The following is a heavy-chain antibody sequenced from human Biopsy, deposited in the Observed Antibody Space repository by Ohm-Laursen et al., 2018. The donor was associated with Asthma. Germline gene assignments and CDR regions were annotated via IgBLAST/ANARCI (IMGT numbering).Heavy chain of an antibody. J-gene: IGHJ4*02. CDR1: GYTFTSYG. D-gene: IGHD1-26*01. Sequence: SSVKLPCKASGYTFTSYGISWVRQDPGQGLEWMGWISAYNGNTNYAQKLQGRVTMTTDTSTSTAYMELRSLRSDDTAVCYCARDGPVGAPSDYWGQGTLVTVSS. V-gene: IGHV1-18*04. CDR3: ARDGPVGAPSDY. CDR2: ISAYNGNT.